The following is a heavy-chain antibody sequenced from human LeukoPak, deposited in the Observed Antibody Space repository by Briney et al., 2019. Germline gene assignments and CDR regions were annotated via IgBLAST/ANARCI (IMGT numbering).Heavy chain of an antibody. CDR3: ARHSTFFGVVIIKGRVRGPFDY. CDR1: GGSISSYY. CDR2: INHSGST. D-gene: IGHD3-3*01. Sequence: SETLSLTCTVSGGSISSYYWSWIRQPPGKGLEWIGEINHSGSTNYNPSLKSRVTISVDTSKNQFSLKLSSVTAADTAVYYCARHSTFFGVVIIKGRVRGPFDYWGQGTLVTVSS. J-gene: IGHJ4*02. V-gene: IGHV4-34*01.